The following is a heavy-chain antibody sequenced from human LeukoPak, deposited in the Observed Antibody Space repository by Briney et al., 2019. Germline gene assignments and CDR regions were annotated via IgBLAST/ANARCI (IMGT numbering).Heavy chain of an antibody. CDR2: IIPILGIA. Sequence: SVKVSCKASGYTFTNFGISWVRQAPGQGLEWMGRIIPILGIANYAQKFQGRVTITADKSTSTAYMELSSLRSEDTAVYYCARDRDVVVVAATSPFDYWGQGTLVTVSS. J-gene: IGHJ4*02. CDR1: GYTFTNFG. CDR3: ARDRDVVVVAATSPFDY. D-gene: IGHD2-15*01. V-gene: IGHV1-69*04.